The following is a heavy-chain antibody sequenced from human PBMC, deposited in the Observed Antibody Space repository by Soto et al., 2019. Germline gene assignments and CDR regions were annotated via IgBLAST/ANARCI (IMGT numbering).Heavy chain of an antibody. CDR2: ISAYNGNT. V-gene: IGHV1-18*04. D-gene: IGHD1-26*01. Sequence: ASVKVSCKASGYTFTSYGISWVRQAPGQGLEWMGWISAYNGNTNYAQKLQGRVTMTTDTSTSTAYMELRSLRSDDTAVYYCGRRIVGVTIVVHFDFWGPGTLVTVSS. J-gene: IGHJ4*02. CDR3: GRRIVGVTIVVHFDF. CDR1: GYTFTSYG.